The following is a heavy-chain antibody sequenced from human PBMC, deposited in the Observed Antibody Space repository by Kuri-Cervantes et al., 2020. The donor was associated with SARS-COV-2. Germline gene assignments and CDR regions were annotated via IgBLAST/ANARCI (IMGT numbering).Heavy chain of an antibody. CDR3: ARAVNWKTGAFDI. Sequence: SETLSLTCAVYGGSFSGYYWSWIRQPPGKGLEWIGYIYYSGSTNYNPSLKSRVTISVDTSKNQFSLKLSSVTAADTAVYYCARAVNWKTGAFDIWGQGTMVTVSS. D-gene: IGHD1-1*01. CDR2: IYYSGST. J-gene: IGHJ3*02. CDR1: GGSFSGYY. V-gene: IGHV4-59*01.